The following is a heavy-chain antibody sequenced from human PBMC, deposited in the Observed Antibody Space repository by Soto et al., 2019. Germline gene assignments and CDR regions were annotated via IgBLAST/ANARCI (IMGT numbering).Heavy chain of an antibody. CDR1: GFTFSSHA. CDR2: ISGSGGST. CDR3: AKGSYYDSSGNFDY. J-gene: IGHJ4*02. V-gene: IGHV3-23*01. Sequence: LRLSCAASGFTFSSHAMSWVRQAPGKGLEWVSAISGSGGSTYYADSVKGRFTISRDNSKNTLYLQMNGLRAEDTAVYYCAKGSYYDSSGNFDYWGQGTLVTVSS. D-gene: IGHD3-22*01.